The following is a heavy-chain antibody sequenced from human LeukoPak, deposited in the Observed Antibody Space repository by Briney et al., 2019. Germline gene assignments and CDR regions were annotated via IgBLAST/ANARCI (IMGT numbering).Heavy chain of an antibody. CDR1: GFTFSSYW. D-gene: IGHD2-2*01. CDR2: IKQDGSEK. J-gene: IGHJ5*02. V-gene: IGHV3-7*01. Sequence: GGSLRLSCAASGFTFSSYWMSWVRQAPGKGLEWVASIKQDGSEKYYVDSVKGRFTISRDNAKNSLYLQMNSLRAEDTAVYYCARIEYHPARGFDPWGQGTLVTVSS. CDR3: ARIEYHPARGFDP.